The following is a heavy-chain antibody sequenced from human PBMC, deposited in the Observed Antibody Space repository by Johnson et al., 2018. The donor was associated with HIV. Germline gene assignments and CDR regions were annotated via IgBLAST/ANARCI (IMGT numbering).Heavy chain of an antibody. Sequence: VQLVESGGGLVQSGGSLRLSCAASGFTFSRHAMSWVRQAPGKGLDWVSAISGSGGRTYYGDSVKGRFTISRDNSKNTLYLQMKSLRAEDTAVYYCAKDLFGVGIDVGAFDIWGQGAMVTVSS. CDR1: GFTFSRHA. V-gene: IGHV3-23*04. CDR2: ISGSGGRT. J-gene: IGHJ3*02. D-gene: IGHD3-10*02. CDR3: AKDLFGVGIDVGAFDI.